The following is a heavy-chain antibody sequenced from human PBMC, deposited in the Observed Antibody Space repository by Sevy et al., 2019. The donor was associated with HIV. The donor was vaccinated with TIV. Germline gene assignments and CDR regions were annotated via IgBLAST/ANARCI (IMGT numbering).Heavy chain of an antibody. D-gene: IGHD3-22*01. J-gene: IGHJ4*02. Sequence: ASVKVSCKVSGYTLSQISMHWVRQAPGKGLEWMGSFDPEDGETIYAQKFQARVTMTEDTSTDTAYMERSGLRSDDTAVYYCATTKDYYDSSGSPFDSWGQGTLVTVSS. V-gene: IGHV1-24*01. CDR3: ATTKDYYDSSGSPFDS. CDR1: GYTLSQIS. CDR2: FDPEDGET.